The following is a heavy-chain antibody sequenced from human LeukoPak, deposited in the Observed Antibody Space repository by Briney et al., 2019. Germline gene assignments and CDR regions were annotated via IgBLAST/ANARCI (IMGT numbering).Heavy chain of an antibody. J-gene: IGHJ5*02. CDR3: ARTRPYNWFDP. D-gene: IGHD1-1*01. Sequence: SETLSLTCAVYGGSFSGYYWSWIRQPPGKGLEWIGEINHSGSTNYNPSLKSRVTISVDTSKNQSSLQLSSVTAADTAVYYCARTRPYNWFDPWGQGTLVTVSS. V-gene: IGHV4-34*01. CDR2: INHSGST. CDR1: GGSFSGYY.